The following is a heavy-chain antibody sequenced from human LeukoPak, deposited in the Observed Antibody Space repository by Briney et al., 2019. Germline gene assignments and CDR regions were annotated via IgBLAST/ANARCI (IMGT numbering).Heavy chain of an antibody. CDR2: IYYSGST. V-gene: IGHV4-59*01. Sequence: AETLSLLCSVCGGSLCSYHWSWIRQPPGKGLEWIGYIYYSGSTNYNPSLQSRVTISVDTSKNQFSLKLSSVTAADTAVYCCARVGYSSGWFAHWYFDLWGRGTLVTVSS. CDR3: ARVGYSSGWFAHWYFDL. CDR1: GGSLCSYH. D-gene: IGHD6-19*01. J-gene: IGHJ2*01.